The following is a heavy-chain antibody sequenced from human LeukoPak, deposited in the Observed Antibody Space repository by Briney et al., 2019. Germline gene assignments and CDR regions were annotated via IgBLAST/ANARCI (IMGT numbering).Heavy chain of an antibody. CDR1: GFTFSSYS. Sequence: GGSLRLSCAASGFTFSSYSMNWVRQAPGKGLEWVSSISSSSSYIYYAASVEGRFTISRDNAKNSLYLQMNSLRAEDTAVYYCGRDRGEKGAFDIWGQGTMVTVSS. CDR3: GRDRGEKGAFDI. V-gene: IGHV3-21*01. D-gene: IGHD3-16*01. CDR2: ISSSSSYI. J-gene: IGHJ3*02.